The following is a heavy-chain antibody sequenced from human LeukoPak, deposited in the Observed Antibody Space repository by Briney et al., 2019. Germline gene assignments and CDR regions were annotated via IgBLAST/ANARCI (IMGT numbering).Heavy chain of an antibody. J-gene: IGHJ4*02. Sequence: VASVKVSCKASGYTFTSYYMHWVRQAPGQGLEWMGIINPSGGSTSYAQKFQGRVTITRNTSISTAYMELSSLRSEDTAVYYCARGREPWLPDYWGQGTLVTVSS. CDR1: GYTFTSYY. CDR2: INPSGGST. CDR3: ARGREPWLPDY. D-gene: IGHD1-26*01. V-gene: IGHV1-46*01.